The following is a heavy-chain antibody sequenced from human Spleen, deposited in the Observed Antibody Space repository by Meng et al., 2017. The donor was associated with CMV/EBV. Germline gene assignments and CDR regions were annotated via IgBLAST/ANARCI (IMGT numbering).Heavy chain of an antibody. CDR2: IKQDGSEH. CDR1: GFSFSGYW. CDR3: ARKYDFWSGWYFDY. V-gene: IGHV3-7*01. J-gene: IGHJ4*02. D-gene: IGHD3-3*01. Sequence: GESLKISCVAAGFSFSGYWMSWVRQAPGKGLEWVANIKQDGSEHYYVDSVRGRFTISRDNAKNSLYLQLNSLRAEDTAVYYCARKYDFWSGWYFDYGGQGTLVTVS.